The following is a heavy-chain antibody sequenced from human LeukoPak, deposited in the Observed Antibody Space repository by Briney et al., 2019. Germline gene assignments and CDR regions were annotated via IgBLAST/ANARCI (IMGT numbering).Heavy chain of an antibody. J-gene: IGHJ6*02. Sequence: SETLSLTCAVSGGSISSGGYSWSWIRQPPGKGLEWIGYIYHSGSTYYNPSLKSRVTTSVDRSKNQFSLKLSSVTAADTAVYYCASRWLQSGYYYGMDVWGQGTTVTVSS. CDR3: ASRWLQSGYYYGMDV. V-gene: IGHV4-30-2*01. D-gene: IGHD5-24*01. CDR1: GGSISSGGYS. CDR2: IYHSGST.